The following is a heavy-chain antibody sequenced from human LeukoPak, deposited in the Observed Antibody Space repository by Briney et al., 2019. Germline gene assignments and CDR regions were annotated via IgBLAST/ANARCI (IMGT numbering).Heavy chain of an antibody. J-gene: IGHJ5*02. CDR3: ARVAVVAARGSWFDP. D-gene: IGHD2-15*01. Sequence: SETLSLTCTVSGAAISSGGYYWSWIRQHPGKGLDWIGYIYYSGSTYYNPSLKSRVIISVDTSKNQFSLKLSSVTAADTAVYYCARVAVVAARGSWFDPWGQGTLVTVSS. CDR1: GAAISSGGYY. CDR2: IYYSGST. V-gene: IGHV4-31*03.